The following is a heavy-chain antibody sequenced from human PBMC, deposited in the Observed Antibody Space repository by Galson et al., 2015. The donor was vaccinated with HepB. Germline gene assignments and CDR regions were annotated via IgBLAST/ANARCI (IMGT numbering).Heavy chain of an antibody. Sequence: ALVKPTQTLTLTCTFSGFSLTTSGMCVSWIRQPPGKALEWLARIDWDDDEYYSTSLRTRLTISKDTSKNQVVLTMTNVDPEDTARYYCARSSSSWPRRGDAFDIWGQGTMVIVSS. D-gene: IGHD6-13*01. J-gene: IGHJ3*02. CDR1: GFSLTTSGMC. CDR2: IDWDDDE. CDR3: ARSSSSWPRRGDAFDI. V-gene: IGHV2-70*11.